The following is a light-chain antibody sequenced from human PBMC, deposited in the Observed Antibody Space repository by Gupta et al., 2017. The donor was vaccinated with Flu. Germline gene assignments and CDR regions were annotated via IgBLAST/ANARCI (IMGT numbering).Light chain of an antibody. V-gene: IGKV3-11*01. CDR2: DAT. CDR1: QSISDY. Sequence: ATLSLSPGERATLSCRASQSISDYLAWYHMKPGQPPRLLILDATARATGIPARFRGSRSEKGYRLTISPVEPEDFGVYYCQQRGYGHSGSFGQGTKLEI. J-gene: IGKJ2*03. CDR3: QQRGYGHSGS.